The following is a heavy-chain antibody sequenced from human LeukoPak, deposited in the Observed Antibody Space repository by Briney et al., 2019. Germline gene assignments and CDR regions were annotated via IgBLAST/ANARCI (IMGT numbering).Heavy chain of an antibody. V-gene: IGHV4-38-2*02. Sequence: SETLSLTCTVSGYSISSGYYWGWIRQPPGKGLEWIGEINHSGSTNYNPSLKSRVTISVDTSKNQFSLKLSSVTAADTAVYYCARGNVGGGYYYYFDYWGQGTLVTVSA. CDR1: GYSISSGYY. CDR3: ARGNVGGGYYYYFDY. J-gene: IGHJ4*02. D-gene: IGHD3-3*01. CDR2: INHSGST.